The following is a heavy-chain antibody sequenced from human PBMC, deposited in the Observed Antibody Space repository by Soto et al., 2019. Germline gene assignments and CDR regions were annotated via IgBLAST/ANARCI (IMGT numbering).Heavy chain of an antibody. CDR3: ARDYYRFNSGYGFSMDV. CDR1: GFTFSSYW. D-gene: IGHD5-12*01. J-gene: IGHJ6*02. CDR2: IDSDGSST. V-gene: IGHV3-74*01. Sequence: GGSLRLSCAASGFTFSSYWMHWARQAPGKGLVWLSHIDSDGSSTTYADSVKGRFTISRDNSKNTLYLQMNSLRAEDTAVYYCARDYYRFNSGYGFSMDVWGQGTTVTVSS.